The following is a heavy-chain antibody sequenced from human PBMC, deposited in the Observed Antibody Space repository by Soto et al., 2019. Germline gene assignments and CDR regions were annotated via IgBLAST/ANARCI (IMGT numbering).Heavy chain of an antibody. CDR1: GFTFSSYE. CDR3: ARGCSSTSCYMHYYYGMDV. Sequence: PGGTLRLSCAASGFTFSSYEMNWVRQAPGKGLELVSYISSSGSTIYYADSVKGRFTISRDNAKNSLYLQMNSLRAEDTAVYYCARGCSSTSCYMHYYYGMDVWGQGTTVTVSS. V-gene: IGHV3-48*03. CDR2: ISSSGSTI. D-gene: IGHD2-2*02. J-gene: IGHJ6*02.